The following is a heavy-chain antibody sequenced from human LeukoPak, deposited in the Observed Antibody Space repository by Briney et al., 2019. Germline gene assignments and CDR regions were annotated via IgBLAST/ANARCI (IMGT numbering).Heavy chain of an antibody. J-gene: IGHJ6*03. Sequence: GGSLRLSCAASGFTFSSYSMNWVSQAPGKGLEWVSYISSSSSTIFYADSVKGRFTISRDNAKNSLYLQMNSLRAEDTAVYYCARLPPYYDFWSGYPYYYYYMDVWGKGTTVTVSS. CDR1: GFTFSSYS. CDR2: ISSSSSTI. V-gene: IGHV3-48*01. D-gene: IGHD3-3*01. CDR3: ARLPPYYDFWSGYPYYYYYMDV.